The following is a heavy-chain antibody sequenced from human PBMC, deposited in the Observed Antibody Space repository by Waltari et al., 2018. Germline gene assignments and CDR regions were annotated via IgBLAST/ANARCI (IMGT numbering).Heavy chain of an antibody. V-gene: IGHV4-34*01. CDR1: GGSFSGYY. CDR2: SNHSGST. Sequence: QVQLQQWGAGLLKPSETLSLTCAVYGGSFSGYYWSWIRQPPGKGLEWIGDSNHSGSTNDNPSLKSRVTISVDTSKNQFSLKLSSVTAADTAVYYWARGRGVGATCRFDYWGQGTLVTVSS. J-gene: IGHJ4*02. CDR3: ARGRGVGATCRFDY. D-gene: IGHD1-26*01.